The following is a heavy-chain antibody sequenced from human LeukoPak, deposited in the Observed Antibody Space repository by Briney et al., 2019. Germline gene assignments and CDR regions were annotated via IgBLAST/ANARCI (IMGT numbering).Heavy chain of an antibody. CDR3: ARDRASYDYVWGSSLDY. Sequence: GGSLRLSCAASGFTFSSYWMSWVRQAPGKGLEWVANIKQDGSEKYYVDSVKGRFTISRDNAKSSLYLQMNSLRAEDTAVYYCARDRASYDYVWGSSLDYWGQGTLVTVSS. V-gene: IGHV3-7*01. CDR1: GFTFSSYW. D-gene: IGHD3-16*01. J-gene: IGHJ4*02. CDR2: IKQDGSEK.